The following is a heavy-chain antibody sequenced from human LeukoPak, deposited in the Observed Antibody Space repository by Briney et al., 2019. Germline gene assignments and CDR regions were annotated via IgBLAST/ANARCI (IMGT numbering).Heavy chain of an antibody. CDR1: GFTVSSNY. V-gene: IGHV3-53*01. CDR2: IYSGGST. CDR3: ARVLPTREFDY. J-gene: IGHJ4*02. Sequence: GGSLRLSCAASGFTVSSNYMSWVRRAPGKGLEWVSVIYSGGSTYYADSVKGRFTISRDNSKNTLYLQMNSLRAEDTAAYYCARVLPTREFDYWGQGTLVTVSS. D-gene: IGHD1-26*01.